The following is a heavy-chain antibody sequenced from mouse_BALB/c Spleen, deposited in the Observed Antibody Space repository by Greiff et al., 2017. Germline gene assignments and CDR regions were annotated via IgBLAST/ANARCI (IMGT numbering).Heavy chain of an antibody. J-gene: IGHJ2*01. Sequence: QVTLKVSGPGILQPSQTLSLTCSFSGFSLSTSGMGVSWIRQPSGKGLEWPAHIYWDDDKRYNPSLKSRLTISKDTSSNQVFLKITSVDTADTATYYCARRAPYDGYYADFDYWGQGTTLTVSS. CDR1: GFSLSTSGMG. CDR2: IYWDDDK. CDR3: ARRAPYDGYYADFDY. D-gene: IGHD2-3*01. V-gene: IGHV8-12*01.